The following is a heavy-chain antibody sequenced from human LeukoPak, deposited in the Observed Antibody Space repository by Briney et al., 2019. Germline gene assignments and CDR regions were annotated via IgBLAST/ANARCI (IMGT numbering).Heavy chain of an antibody. Sequence: PSQTLSLTCTVSGGSISSGGYYWSWIRQHPGKGLEWIGYIYYSGSTYYNPSLKSRVTISVDTSKNQFSLKLSSVTAADTAVYYCAREGRYDFWSGSPPGWFVPWGQGTLVTVSS. D-gene: IGHD3-3*01. J-gene: IGHJ5*02. CDR3: AREGRYDFWSGSPPGWFVP. V-gene: IGHV4-31*03. CDR1: GGSISSGGYY. CDR2: IYYSGST.